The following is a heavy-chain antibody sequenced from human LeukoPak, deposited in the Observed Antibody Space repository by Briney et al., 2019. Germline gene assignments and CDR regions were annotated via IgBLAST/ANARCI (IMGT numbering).Heavy chain of an antibody. CDR3: ARVPGGAYYFDY. D-gene: IGHD1-26*01. CDR1: GFTVSSNY. J-gene: IGHJ4*02. V-gene: IGHV3-53*01. Sequence: GESLRLSCAASGFTVSSNYMSWIRQAPGKGLEWVSVLYSGGGTYYADSAQGRFTISRDNSKITLYLQMNSLRAEDTAVYYCARVPGGAYYFDYWGQGTLVTVSS. CDR2: LYSGGGT.